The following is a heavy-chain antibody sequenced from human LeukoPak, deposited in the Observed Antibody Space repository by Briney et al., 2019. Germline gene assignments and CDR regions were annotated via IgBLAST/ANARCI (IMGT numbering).Heavy chain of an antibody. CDR3: AKRIAAAGTDY. CDR1: GFALGSEA. J-gene: IGHJ4*02. V-gene: IGHV3-23*01. CDR2: ISPGGGTT. D-gene: IGHD6-13*01. Sequence: GGSLRLSCAVSGFALGSEAMSWVRQSPARGLEWVASISPGGGTTYYADYVKGRFTISRDNSKNTLYLQMNSLRAEDTAVYYCAKRIAAAGTDYWGQGTLVTVSS.